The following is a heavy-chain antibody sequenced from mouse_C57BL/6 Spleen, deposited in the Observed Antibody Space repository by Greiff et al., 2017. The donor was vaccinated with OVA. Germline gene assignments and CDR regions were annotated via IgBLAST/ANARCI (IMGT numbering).Heavy chain of an antibody. J-gene: IGHJ2*01. Sequence: EVQLQQSGPELVKPGASVKISCKASGYTFTDYYMNWVKQSHGKSLEWIGDINPNNGGTSYNQKFKGKATLTVDKSSSTAYMELRSLTSEYAAVYYCARGAYYYGSSPFDYWGQGTTLTVSS. CDR3: ARGAYYYGSSPFDY. V-gene: IGHV1-26*01. CDR1: GYTFTDYY. D-gene: IGHD1-1*01. CDR2: INPNNGGT.